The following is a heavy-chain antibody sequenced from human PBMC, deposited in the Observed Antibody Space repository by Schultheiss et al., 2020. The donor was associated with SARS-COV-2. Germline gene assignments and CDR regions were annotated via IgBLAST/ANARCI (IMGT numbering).Heavy chain of an antibody. V-gene: IGHV1-69*13. D-gene: IGHD3-10*01. J-gene: IGHJ6*02. CDR3: ARAEGPYYYGSGSLPGDYYGLDV. CDR2: IIPILGTP. Sequence: SVKVSCKASGGTFRIYAISWVRQAPGQGLEWMGGIIPILGTPNYAQNFQGRVTITADESTSTVNMELSSLRSEDTAVYYCARAEGPYYYGSGSLPGDYYGLDVWGQGTTVTVSS. CDR1: GGTFRIYA.